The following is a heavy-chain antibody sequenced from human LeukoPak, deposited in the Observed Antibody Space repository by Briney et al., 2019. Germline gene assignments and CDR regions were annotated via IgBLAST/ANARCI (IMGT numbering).Heavy chain of an antibody. CDR2: INPDSGGT. CDR3: AREGAVGGDI. Sequence: GASVKVSCKPSGYIFTGNYIHWVRQAPGQGFEWMGWINPDSGGTHYAQKFQARVTMTRDTSISTAYMQLSRLTSDDTAVYYCAREGAVGGDIWGQGTLVTVSS. V-gene: IGHV1-2*02. CDR1: GYIFTGNY. J-gene: IGHJ4*02. D-gene: IGHD6-19*01.